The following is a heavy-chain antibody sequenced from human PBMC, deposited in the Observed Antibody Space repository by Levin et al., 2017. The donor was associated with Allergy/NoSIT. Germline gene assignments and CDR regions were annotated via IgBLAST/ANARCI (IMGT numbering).Heavy chain of an antibody. CDR3: VKRADAAQLGDPYFDY. D-gene: IGHD7-27*01. V-gene: IGHV1-69*13. CDR2: IMPIYDST. J-gene: IGHJ4*02. Sequence: SVKVSCKASGGSSSRSGFAWVRQAPGQGLEWMGGIMPIYDSTAYPQKFRDRVTISADESTSTIFLELRSLTSEDTAMYYCVKRADAAQLGDPYFDYWGQGTLITVSS. CDR1: GGSSSRSG.